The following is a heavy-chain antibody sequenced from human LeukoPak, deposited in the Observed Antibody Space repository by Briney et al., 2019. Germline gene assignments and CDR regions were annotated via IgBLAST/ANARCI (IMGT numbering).Heavy chain of an antibody. Sequence: GGSLRLSCATSGFTFSDYYMTWIRQTPGKGLEWISYIGYSDSTVGYADSVRGRFTISRDNAKNSLYLQMNSLRAEDTAVYCCARSASELDYWGEATLV. J-gene: IGHJ4*02. V-gene: IGHV3-11*01. CDR1: GFTFSDYY. D-gene: IGHD1-14*01. CDR3: ARSASELDY. CDR2: IGYSDSTV.